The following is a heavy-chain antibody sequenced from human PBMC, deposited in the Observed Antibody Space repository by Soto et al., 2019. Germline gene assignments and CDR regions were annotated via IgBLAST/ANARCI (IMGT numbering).Heavy chain of an antibody. D-gene: IGHD3-22*01. J-gene: IGHJ1*01. CDR1: GFTFSSYG. Sequence: QVQLVESGGGVVQPGRSLRLSCAASGFTFSSYGMHWVRQAPGKGLEWVAVIWYDGSNKYYADSVKGRFTISRDNSKNTLYLQMNSLRAEDTAVYYCARQHGGYYDSRGSEYFQHWGQGTLVTVSS. CDR2: IWYDGSNK. CDR3: ARQHGGYYDSRGSEYFQH. V-gene: IGHV3-33*01.